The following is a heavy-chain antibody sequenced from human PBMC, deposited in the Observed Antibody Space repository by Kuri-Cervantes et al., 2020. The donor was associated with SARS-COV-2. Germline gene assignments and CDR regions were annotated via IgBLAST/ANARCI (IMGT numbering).Heavy chain of an antibody. Sequence: ASVKVSCKASGGTFSSYAISWVRQAPGQGPEWMGWINPNSGGTNYAQKFQGRVTMTRDTSISTAYMELSRLRSDDTAVYYCARDPSYYDSSGYYSPDAPQFDYWGQGTLVTVSS. V-gene: IGHV1-2*02. CDR1: GGTFSSYA. CDR2: INPNSGGT. D-gene: IGHD3-22*01. J-gene: IGHJ4*02. CDR3: ARDPSYYDSSGYYSPDAPQFDY.